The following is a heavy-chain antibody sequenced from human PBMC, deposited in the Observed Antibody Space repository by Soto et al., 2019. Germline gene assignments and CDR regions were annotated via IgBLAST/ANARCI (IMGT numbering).Heavy chain of an antibody. D-gene: IGHD5-12*01. CDR3: ATERPYSGYENAFDI. CDR1: GGSFSGYY. Sequence: PSETLSLTCAVYGGSFSGYYWSWIRQPPGKGLEWIGEINHSGSTNYNPSLKSRVTISVDTSKNQFSLKLSSVTAADTAVYYCATERPYSGYENAFDIWGQGTMVTVSS. CDR2: INHSGST. J-gene: IGHJ3*02. V-gene: IGHV4-34*01.